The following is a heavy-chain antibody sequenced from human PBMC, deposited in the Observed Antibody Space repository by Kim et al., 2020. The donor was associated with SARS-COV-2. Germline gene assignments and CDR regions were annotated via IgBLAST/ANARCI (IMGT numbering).Heavy chain of an antibody. CDR3: ARETTVVTLGGKMGYYGMDV. CDR2: IYYSGST. D-gene: IGHD4-17*01. Sequence: SETLSLTCTVSGGSISSSSYYWGWIRQPPGKGLEWIGSIYYSGSTYYNPSLKSRVTISVDTSKNQFSLKLSSVTAADTAVYYCARETTVVTLGGKMGYYGMDVWGQGTTVTVSS. CDR1: GGSISSSSYY. V-gene: IGHV4-39*01. J-gene: IGHJ6*02.